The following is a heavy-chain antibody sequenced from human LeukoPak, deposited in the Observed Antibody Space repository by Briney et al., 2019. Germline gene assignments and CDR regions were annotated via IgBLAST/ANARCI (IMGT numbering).Heavy chain of an antibody. V-gene: IGHV3-23*01. CDR2: LSGSGSTT. CDR3: ARSGSGWFDY. J-gene: IGHJ4*02. D-gene: IGHD6-19*01. CDR1: GFTFSNYA. Sequence: PGGSLRLSCAASGFTFSNYAMSWVRQAPGKGLEWVSALSGSGSTTYYADSVKGRFTISRDNSKNTLFLEMNSLRVEDTAVYYCARSGSGWFDYWGQGTLVTVSS.